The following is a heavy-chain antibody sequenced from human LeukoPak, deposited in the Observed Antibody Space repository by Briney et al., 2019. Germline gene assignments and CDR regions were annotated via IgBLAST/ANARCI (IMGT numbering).Heavy chain of an antibody. CDR1: GGSVDSYF. CDR2: MYDSGST. J-gene: IGHJ4*02. V-gene: IGHV4-4*08. CDR3: ASDVEMSLHPFDY. Sequence: SETLSLTCTVSGGSVDSYFWNWIRQPPGKGLEWIGYMYDSGSTYYNPSLESRVTISVDTSKNQFSLKLSSVTAADTAVYYCASDVEMSLHPFDYWGQGTLVTVSS. D-gene: IGHD5-24*01.